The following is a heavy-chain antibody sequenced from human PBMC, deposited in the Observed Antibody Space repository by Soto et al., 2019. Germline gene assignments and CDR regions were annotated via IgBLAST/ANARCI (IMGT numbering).Heavy chain of an antibody. J-gene: IGHJ6*02. Sequence: QVQLVQSGAEVKKPGSSVKVSCKASGGTFSSYAISWVRQAPGQGLEWMGGIIPIFGTANYAQKFQGRVTITADESTSTAYMELSSLRSEDTAVYYCARAGVAVAGTPGYGMDVWGQGTTVTVSS. V-gene: IGHV1-69*12. CDR3: ARAGVAVAGTPGYGMDV. D-gene: IGHD6-19*01. CDR2: IIPIFGTA. CDR1: GGTFSSYA.